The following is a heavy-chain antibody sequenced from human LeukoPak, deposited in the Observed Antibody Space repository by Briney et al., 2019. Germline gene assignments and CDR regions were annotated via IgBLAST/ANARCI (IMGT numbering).Heavy chain of an antibody. CDR3: AREGRAVTTDH. CDR1: GFTVSSNY. D-gene: IGHD4-11*01. CDR2: IYSGGST. V-gene: IGHV3-53*01. J-gene: IGHJ4*02. Sequence: GGSLRLSCAASGFTVSSNYMSWVRQAPGKGLEWVSVIYSGGSTYYADSVKGRFTISRDNSKNTLYLQMNSLRAEDTAVYYCAREGRAVTTDHWGQGTLVTVSS.